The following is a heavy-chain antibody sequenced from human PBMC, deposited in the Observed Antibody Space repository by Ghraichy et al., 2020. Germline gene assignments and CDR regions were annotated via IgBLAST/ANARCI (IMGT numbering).Heavy chain of an antibody. Sequence: GGSLRLSCAASGFSFSDYAMSWVRQAPGKGLEWVSSIGGSGAAKYFAASVKGRVTISRDNSKNTLYLQMDSLRAEDTAVYYCVKSYDSSGYHFERGGDNWGQGTLVTVAS. CDR1: GFSFSDYA. V-gene: IGHV3-23*01. D-gene: IGHD3-22*01. CDR3: VKSYDSSGYHFERGGDN. CDR2: IGGSGAAK. J-gene: IGHJ4*02.